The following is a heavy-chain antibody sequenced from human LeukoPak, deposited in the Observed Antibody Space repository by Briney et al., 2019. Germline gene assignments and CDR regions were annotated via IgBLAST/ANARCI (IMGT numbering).Heavy chain of an antibody. CDR3: ARKGGIYCNDGCFHDAFDI. J-gene: IGHJ3*02. D-gene: IGHD2/OR15-2a*01. Sequence: ASVKVSCKASDYTFTNYGISWVRQAPGQGLEWMGWISAHYGNTNYAQKLQGRVTMTTDTSTSTVYMELRSLRSDDTAVYYCARKGGIYCNDGCFHDAFDIWGQGTTVTVSS. V-gene: IGHV1-18*01. CDR2: ISAHYGNT. CDR1: DYTFTNYG.